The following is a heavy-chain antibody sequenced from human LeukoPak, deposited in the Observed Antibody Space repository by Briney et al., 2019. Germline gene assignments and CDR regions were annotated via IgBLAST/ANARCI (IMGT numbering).Heavy chain of an antibody. CDR3: AKVGGWFGWGVH. CDR1: GFTFSNYA. CDR2: ISGSGGST. D-gene: IGHD3-10*01. J-gene: IGHJ4*02. Sequence: GGSLRLSCAASGFTFSNYAMSWVRQAPGKGLEWVSAISGSGGSTYYADSVKGRFTIPRDNSKNTLYLQMNSLRAEDTAVYYCAKVGGWFGWGVHWGQGTLFTVSS. V-gene: IGHV3-23*01.